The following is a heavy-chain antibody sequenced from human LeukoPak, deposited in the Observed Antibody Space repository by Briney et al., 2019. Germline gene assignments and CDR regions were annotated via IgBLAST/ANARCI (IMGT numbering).Heavy chain of an antibody. J-gene: IGHJ4*02. CDR3: ARDAGYGYDRFDY. V-gene: IGHV3-7*01. CDR2: IKEDGSDK. Sequence: PGGSLRLSCEASGVIFSSYWMAWVRQAPGKGLEWVANIKEDGSDKNYVESMKGRYTISRDNAQNSLYLQMNRLGVEDTAVYYCARDAGYGYDRFDYWGQGTQVTVSS. D-gene: IGHD5-18*01. CDR1: GVIFSSYW.